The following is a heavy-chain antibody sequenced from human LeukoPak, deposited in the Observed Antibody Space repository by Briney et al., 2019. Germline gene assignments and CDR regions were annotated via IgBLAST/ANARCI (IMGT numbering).Heavy chain of an antibody. Sequence: PSETLSLTCTVSGDSISSTKYYWGWIRQPPGKGPEWIGSIYYSGSTYYIPSLVSRVTISVDTSKNQFSLKLNSVTAADTAVYFCARQHQQRTVDYWGQGSLVTVSS. D-gene: IGHD1/OR15-1a*01. J-gene: IGHJ4*02. V-gene: IGHV4-39*01. CDR1: GDSISSTKYY. CDR3: ARQHQQRTVDY. CDR2: IYYSGST.